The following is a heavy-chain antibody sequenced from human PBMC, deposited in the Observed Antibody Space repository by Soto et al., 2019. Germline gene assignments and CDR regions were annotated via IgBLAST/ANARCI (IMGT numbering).Heavy chain of an antibody. V-gene: IGHV4-59*08. CDR3: ARLRPSGTSDY. Sequence: PSETLSLTCTVSGVSISSYYWSWIRQPPGKGLEWIGYIYYSGSTNYNPSLKSRVTISVDTSKNQFSLKLSSVTAADTAIYYCARLRPSGTSDYWGQGTLVTVSS. CDR2: IYYSGST. D-gene: IGHD1-26*01. J-gene: IGHJ4*02. CDR1: GVSISSYY.